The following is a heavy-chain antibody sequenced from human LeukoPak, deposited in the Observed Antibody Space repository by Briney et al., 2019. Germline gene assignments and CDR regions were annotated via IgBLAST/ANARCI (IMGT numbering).Heavy chain of an antibody. CDR1: GFTFSDYY. CDR3: ARGGRGGSNHFDY. Sequence: PGGSLRLSCAASGFTFSDYYMSWIRQAPGKGLEWVSYISSSSSYTNYADSVKGRFTISRDNAKNSLYLQMNSLRAEDTAVYYCARGGRGGSNHFDYWGQGTLVTVSS. J-gene: IGHJ4*02. V-gene: IGHV3-11*05. D-gene: IGHD1-26*01. CDR2: ISSSSSYT.